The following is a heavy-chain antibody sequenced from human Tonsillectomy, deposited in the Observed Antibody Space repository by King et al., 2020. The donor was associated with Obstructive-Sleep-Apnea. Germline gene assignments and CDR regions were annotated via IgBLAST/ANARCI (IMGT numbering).Heavy chain of an antibody. CDR3: STRRVPGGDGMDV. D-gene: IGHD3-10*01. CDR1: GFSFSGSA. V-gene: IGHV3-73*01. J-gene: IGHJ6*02. CDR2: IRSKVQSVAT. Sequence: VQLVESGGGLVQPGGSLKLSCAASGFSFSGSALHWVRQAPGRGLEWVGRIRSKVQSVATAYAASVGGRCTFSRDDSKNTAYLEMSSLRFEETAVYYCSTRRVPGGDGMDVWGQGTTVTVSS.